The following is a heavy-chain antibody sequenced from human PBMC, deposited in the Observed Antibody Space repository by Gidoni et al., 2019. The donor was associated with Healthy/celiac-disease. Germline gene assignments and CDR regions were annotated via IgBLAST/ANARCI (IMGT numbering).Heavy chain of an antibody. D-gene: IGHD6-13*01. J-gene: IGHJ4*02. CDR3: ARGSIAAALNYFDY. CDR2: IYYSGST. Sequence: QLHLQESGPGLVKPSETLSLTCTVSGGSISSSSYYWGWIRQPPGKWLGWIGSIYYSGSTYYNPSLKSRVTISVDTSKNQFSLKLSSVTAADTAVYYCARGSIAAALNYFDYWGQGTLVTVSS. V-gene: IGHV4-39*01. CDR1: GGSISSSSYY.